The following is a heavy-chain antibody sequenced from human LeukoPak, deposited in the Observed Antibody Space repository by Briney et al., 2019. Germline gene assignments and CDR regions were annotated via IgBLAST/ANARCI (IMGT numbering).Heavy chain of an antibody. CDR1: GGSTAVTGYF. D-gene: IGHD5-18*01. Sequence: PSETLSLTCTVSGGSTAVTGYFWVWVRQTPGEGLEWIGSIGYGGSTIYRSSLKSRVTLSVDTSKNQSSMRLTSLSAADTAVYYCARLSYESDRNWFESWGQGTLVTV. V-gene: IGHV4-39*01. J-gene: IGHJ5*01. CDR3: ARLSYESDRNWFES. CDR2: IGYGGST.